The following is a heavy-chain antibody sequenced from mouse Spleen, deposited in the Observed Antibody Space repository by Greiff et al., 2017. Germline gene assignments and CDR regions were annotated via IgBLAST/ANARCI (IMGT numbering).Heavy chain of an antibody. CDR2: IYPGDGDT. Sequence: QVQLKESGAELVKPGASVKISCKASGYAFSSYWMNWVKQRPGKGLEWIGQIYPGDGDTNYNGKFKGKATLTADKSSSTAYMQLSSLTSEDSAVYFCARGHLYYYAMDYWGQGTSVTVSS. J-gene: IGHJ4*01. D-gene: IGHD3-1*01. CDR1: GYAFSSYW. CDR3: ARGHLYYYAMDY. V-gene: IGHV1-80*01.